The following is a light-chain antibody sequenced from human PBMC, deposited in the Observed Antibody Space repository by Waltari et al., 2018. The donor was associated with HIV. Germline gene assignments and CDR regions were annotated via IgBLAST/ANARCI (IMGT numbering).Light chain of an antibody. CDR3: QAWDTSAYV. CDR2: QDS. CDR1: SLGNRI. J-gene: IGLJ1*01. Sequence: SYDLTQPPSVSVSPWQTARITCSGDSLGNRIVSWSHQMPCQSPMLVIYQDSKRPSGIPERFSGSNSGHTATLTISETQALDEAAYYWQAWDTSAYVFGTGTEVTVL. V-gene: IGLV3-1*01.